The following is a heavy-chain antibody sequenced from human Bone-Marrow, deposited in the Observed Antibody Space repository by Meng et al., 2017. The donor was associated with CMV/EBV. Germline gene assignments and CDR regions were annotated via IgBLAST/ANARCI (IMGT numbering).Heavy chain of an antibody. CDR2: IYWDDDK. CDR3: AHTPITMVRGVD. V-gene: IGHV2-5*02. CDR1: GFSLSTSGGG. D-gene: IGHD3-10*01. Sequence: PFMGLGPPLWKPNQPLTLTGSFSGFSLSTSGGGVGWIRQPPGKALEWLALIYWDDDKRYSPSLKSRLTITKDTSKNQVVLTMTNMDPVDTATYYCAHTPITMVRGVDWGQGTLVTVSS. J-gene: IGHJ4*02.